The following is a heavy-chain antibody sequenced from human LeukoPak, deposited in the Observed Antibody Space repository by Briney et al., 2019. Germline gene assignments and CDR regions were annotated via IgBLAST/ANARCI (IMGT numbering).Heavy chain of an antibody. V-gene: IGHV3-21*01. CDR1: GFTFSSYS. CDR3: ARDAIRNQHADYYYMDV. D-gene: IGHD1-14*01. Sequence: GGSLRLSCAASGFTFSSYSMNWVRQAPGKGLEWVSSISISSAYIYYADSMKGRFTISRDNAKNSLYLQMNSLRAEDTAVYYCARDAIRNQHADYYYMDVWGKGTTVTVSS. J-gene: IGHJ6*03. CDR2: ISISSAYI.